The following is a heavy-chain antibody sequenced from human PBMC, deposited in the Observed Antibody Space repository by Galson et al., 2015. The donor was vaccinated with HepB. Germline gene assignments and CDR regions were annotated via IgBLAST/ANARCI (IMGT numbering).Heavy chain of an antibody. CDR3: ARAYGAPYYFDY. V-gene: IGHV2-70*11. D-gene: IGHD3-10*01. Sequence: PALVKPTQTLTLTCTFSGFSLSTSGMCVSWIRQPPGKALEWLARIAWDDDKYYSTSLKTRLTISKDTSKNQVVLTMTNMDPVDTATYYCARAYGAPYYFDYWGQGTLVTVSS. CDR2: IAWDDDK. CDR1: GFSLSTSGMC. J-gene: IGHJ4*02.